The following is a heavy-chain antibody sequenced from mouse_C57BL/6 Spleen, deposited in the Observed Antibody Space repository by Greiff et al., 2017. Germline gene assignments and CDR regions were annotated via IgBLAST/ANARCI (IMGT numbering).Heavy chain of an antibody. Sequence: QVQLQQSGPELVKPGASVKISCKASGYAFSSSWMNWVKQRPGKGLAWIGRIYPGDGDTNYNGKFKGKATLTADKSSSTAYMQLSSLTSEDSAVYFCARLTEHYYGSSYIFDVWGTGTTVTVSS. J-gene: IGHJ1*03. CDR2: IYPGDGDT. V-gene: IGHV1-82*01. D-gene: IGHD1-1*01. CDR1: GYAFSSSW. CDR3: ARLTEHYYGSSYIFDV.